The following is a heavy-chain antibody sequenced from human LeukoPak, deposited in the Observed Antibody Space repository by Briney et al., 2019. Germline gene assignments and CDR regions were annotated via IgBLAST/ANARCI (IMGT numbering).Heavy chain of an antibody. V-gene: IGHV3-23*01. Sequence: PGGSQSLFCAASGFTFSTYAMSWVCQAPGKGLEWVSTISGSDGRTYSIDSVKGRFTISRDNFKNTLYLQMKSLRDDDTAVYYCVKDKGSIFGDYFRPGTLASVTS. CDR2: ISGSDGRT. J-gene: IGHJ4*02. CDR1: GFTFSTYA. CDR3: VKDKGSIFGDY. D-gene: IGHD3-9*01.